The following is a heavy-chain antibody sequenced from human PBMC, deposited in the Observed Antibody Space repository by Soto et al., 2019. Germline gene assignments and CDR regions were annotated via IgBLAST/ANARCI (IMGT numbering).Heavy chain of an antibody. D-gene: IGHD6-6*01. Sequence: QVQLVQSGAEVKKPGASVKVSCKASGYTFTGYYMHWVRQAPGQGPEWMGWINPNSGGTTYAQKCQGRVTVTRDRSISTAYMELSSLRSDDTAVYYCARGGRSSLDYWGQGTLVTVSS. V-gene: IGHV1-2*02. CDR1: GYTFTGYY. CDR3: ARGGRSSLDY. CDR2: INPNSGGT. J-gene: IGHJ4*02.